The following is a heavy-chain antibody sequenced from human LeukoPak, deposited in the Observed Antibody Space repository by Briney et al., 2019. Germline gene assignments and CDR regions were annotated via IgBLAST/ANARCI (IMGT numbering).Heavy chain of an antibody. J-gene: IGHJ6*03. CDR3: AKDAQYYDFWSGWNNTYNYYMDV. V-gene: IGHV3-30*02. D-gene: IGHD3-3*01. CDR2: IRYDGSNK. CDR1: EFTFSAYG. Sequence: GGSLRLSCAASEFTFSAYGMHWVRQAPGKGLEWVAFIRYDGSNKYSADSVKGRFTIARDNSKNTLYLQMNSLRAEDTALYYCAKDAQYYDFWSGWNNTYNYYMDVWGKGTTVTVSS.